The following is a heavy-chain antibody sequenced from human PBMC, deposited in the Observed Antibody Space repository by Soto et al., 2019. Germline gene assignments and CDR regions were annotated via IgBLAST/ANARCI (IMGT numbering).Heavy chain of an antibody. D-gene: IGHD3-22*01. V-gene: IGHV3-23*01. Sequence: GGSLRLSCVASGFTFSSYAMTWVRQAPGKGLEWVSGISASGGSTYYADSVRGRFTISRDNSKNTLYLQMNSLRAEDTAVYYCAKSMTYYDSSGYYHHDYWGQGTLVTVSS. CDR2: ISASGGST. CDR1: GFTFSSYA. J-gene: IGHJ4*02. CDR3: AKSMTYYDSSGYYHHDY.